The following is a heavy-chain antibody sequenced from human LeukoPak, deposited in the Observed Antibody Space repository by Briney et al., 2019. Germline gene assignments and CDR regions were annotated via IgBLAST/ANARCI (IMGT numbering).Heavy chain of an antibody. CDR2: ISYDGSNK. V-gene: IGHV3-30*03. CDR1: GFTFSSYG. D-gene: IGHD3-10*01. CDR3: ARGPFLLGFDY. J-gene: IGHJ4*02. Sequence: GGSLRLSCAASGFTFSSYGMHWVRQAPGKGLEWVAVISYDGSNKYYADSVKGRFTISRDNSKNTLYLQMNSLRAEDTAVYYCARGPFLLGFDYWGQGTLVTVSS.